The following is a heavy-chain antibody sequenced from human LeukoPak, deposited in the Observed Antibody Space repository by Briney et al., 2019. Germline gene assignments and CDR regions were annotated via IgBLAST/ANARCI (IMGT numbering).Heavy chain of an antibody. D-gene: IGHD3-9*01. CDR3: SRGSYDILTGYSTLGEY. V-gene: IGHV4-39*01. CDR1: GGSISSSTYY. CDR2: VYYTGST. J-gene: IGHJ4*02. Sequence: SDTLSLTCTVSGGSISSSTYYWGWIRQPPGKGLEWIGSVYYTGSTYYNPSLKSRITILLHTSKNQISLKLSSVTAADTAVYYCSRGSYDILTGYSTLGEYWGQGTLVTVSS.